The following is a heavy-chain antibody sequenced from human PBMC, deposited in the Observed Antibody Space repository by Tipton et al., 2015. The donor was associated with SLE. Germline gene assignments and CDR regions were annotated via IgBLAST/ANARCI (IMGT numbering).Heavy chain of an antibody. CDR1: GYSISSGYY. V-gene: IGHV4-38-2*02. D-gene: IGHD2-15*01. CDR3: ARHKDCRGGSCYSAPNWYFDL. J-gene: IGHJ2*01. Sequence: TLSLTCTVSGYSISSGYYWGWIRQPPGKGLEWIGSIYHSGSTYYNPSLKSRVTTSVDTSKNQFSLKLSSVTAADTAVYYCARHKDCRGGSCYSAPNWYFDLWGRGTLVTVSS. CDR2: IYHSGST.